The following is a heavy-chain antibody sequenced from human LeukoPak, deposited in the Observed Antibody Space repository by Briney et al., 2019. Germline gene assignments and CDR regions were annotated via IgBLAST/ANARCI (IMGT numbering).Heavy chain of an antibody. J-gene: IGHJ6*02. CDR3: ASSVAVDYYYGMDV. Sequence: ASVKVSCKASGYTFTGYYMHWVRQAPGQGLEWMGIINPSGGSTSYAQKFQGRVTMTRDTSTSTVYMELSSLRSDGTAVYYCASSVAVDYYYGMDVWGQGTTVTVSS. CDR1: GYTFTGYY. D-gene: IGHD6-19*01. V-gene: IGHV1-46*01. CDR2: INPSGGST.